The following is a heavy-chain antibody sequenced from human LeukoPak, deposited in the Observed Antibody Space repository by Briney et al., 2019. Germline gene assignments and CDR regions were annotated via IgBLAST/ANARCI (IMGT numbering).Heavy chain of an antibody. CDR1: GYTFTGYH. Sequence: ASVKVSCKTSGYTFTGYHVHWVRQAPGQGLEWMGWFNANSGATKYAQKFQGRVTMTRDTSIGTDFMELTSLISDDTAIYYCARDPYVGNYSFDYWGQGTLVTVAS. CDR3: ARDPYVGNYSFDY. D-gene: IGHD3-16*01. J-gene: IGHJ4*02. CDR2: FNANSGAT. V-gene: IGHV1-2*02.